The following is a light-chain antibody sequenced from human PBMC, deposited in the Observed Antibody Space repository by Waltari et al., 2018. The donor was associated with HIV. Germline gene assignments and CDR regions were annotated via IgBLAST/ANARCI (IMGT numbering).Light chain of an antibody. J-gene: IGKJ5*01. CDR1: HSLVHSDGNTY. CDR2: KAS. Sequence: EIVMTQNPPSSPVIVGQSASISCRSSHSLVHSDGNTYLSWLQQRPGQPPRLLIYKASTRFPGVPDRFSGSGTGRDFTLKITRVEVEDVATYYCMQATQFPLTFGQGTRLEIE. CDR3: MQATQFPLT. V-gene: IGKV2-24*01.